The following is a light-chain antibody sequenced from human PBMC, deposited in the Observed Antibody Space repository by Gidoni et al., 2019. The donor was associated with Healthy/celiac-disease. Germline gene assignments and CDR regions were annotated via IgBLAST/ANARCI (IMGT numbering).Light chain of an antibody. J-gene: IGLJ2*01. CDR2: QDS. V-gene: IGLV3-1*01. CDR3: QARDSSTVV. CDR1: KLGDKY. Sequence: SSELTQPPSVSVSPGQTASITCSGDKLGDKYACWYQQKPGQSPVLVIYQDSKRPSGIPERFSGSNSGNTATLTISGTQAMDEADYYCQARDSSTVVFGGGTKLTVL.